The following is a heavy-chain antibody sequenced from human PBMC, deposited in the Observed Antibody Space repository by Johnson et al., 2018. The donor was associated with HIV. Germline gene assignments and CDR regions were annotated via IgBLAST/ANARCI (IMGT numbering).Heavy chain of an antibody. D-gene: IGHD5-18*01. CDR1: GFTFSDNY. J-gene: IGHJ3*02. Sequence: QVQLVESGGGLVKPGGSLRLSCVASGFTFSDNYMSWIRQAPWKGLEWVSYISSSGSTIYYADSVKGRFIISRDNAQNSLYLQMNSLRAEDTAVYYCARDHTRIQLWLRGAFDIWGQGTMVTVSS. CDR3: ARDHTRIQLWLRGAFDI. V-gene: IGHV3-11*04. CDR2: ISSSGSTI.